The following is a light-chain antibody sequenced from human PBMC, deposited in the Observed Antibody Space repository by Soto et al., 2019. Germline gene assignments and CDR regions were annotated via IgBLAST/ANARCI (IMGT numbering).Light chain of an antibody. CDR1: QSISSY. CDR3: QQTYSTPGT. Sequence: DIQRTQSPSSLSASVGHRVTITCRASQSISSYLNWYQQKPGKAPKLLIHAASSLQSGVPSRFSGRGSGTDFALTITSLQPEDFATYYCQQTYSTPGTFGQGTRLEIK. J-gene: IGKJ5*01. CDR2: AAS. V-gene: IGKV1-39*01.